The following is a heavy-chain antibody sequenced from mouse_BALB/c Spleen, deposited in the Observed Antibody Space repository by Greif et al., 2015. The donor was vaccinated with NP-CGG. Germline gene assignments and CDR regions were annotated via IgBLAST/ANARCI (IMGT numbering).Heavy chain of an antibody. CDR1: GYSITSDYA. J-gene: IGHJ1*01. CDR2: ISYSGST. CDR3: ARFYGNYRYFDV. Sequence: EVKLMESGPGLVKPSQSLSLTCTVTGYSITSDYAWNWIRQFPGNKLEWMGYISYSGSTSYNPSLKSRISITRDTSKNQCFLQLNSVTTEDTATYYCARFYGNYRYFDVWGAGTTVTVSS. D-gene: IGHD2-1*01. V-gene: IGHV3-2*02.